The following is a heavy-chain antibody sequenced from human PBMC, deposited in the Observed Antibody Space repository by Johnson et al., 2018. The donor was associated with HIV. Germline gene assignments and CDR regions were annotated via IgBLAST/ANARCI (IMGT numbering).Heavy chain of an antibody. CDR3: ARDGGYNLWSGWPPGAFDF. CDR2: ILYSAGSA. V-gene: IGHV3-9*01. Sequence: VQLVESGGGLGQSGRSLRLSCAASGFKFEDYAMHWVRQVPGKGLEWVSILYSAGSAYYADSVKGRFTISRDNAKNSLYLQMNSLRAEDTAVYYCARDGGYNLWSGWPPGAFDFWGQGTMVTVSS. CDR1: GFKFEDYA. D-gene: IGHD3-3*01. J-gene: IGHJ3*01.